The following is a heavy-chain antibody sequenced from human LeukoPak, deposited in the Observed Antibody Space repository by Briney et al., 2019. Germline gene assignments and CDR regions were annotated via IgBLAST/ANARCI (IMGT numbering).Heavy chain of an antibody. CDR2: ICSGGST. Sequence: PGGSLRLSCAASGFTVRSKYMSWLRQAAGKGLEGVSVICSGGSTSYADSVKGRFTISRDNSKNTLYLQVNSLRAEDTAVSYCASSPTGTTAYYYYYGMDVWGQGTTVTVSS. CDR1: GFTVRSKY. CDR3: ASSPTGTTAYYYYYGMDV. V-gene: IGHV3-66*01. D-gene: IGHD1-1*01. J-gene: IGHJ6*02.